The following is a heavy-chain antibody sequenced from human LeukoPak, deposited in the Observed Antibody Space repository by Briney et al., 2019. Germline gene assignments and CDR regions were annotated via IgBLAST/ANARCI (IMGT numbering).Heavy chain of an antibody. CDR3: ARGTYFDWLLTSRDYGMDV. Sequence: ASVKVSCKASGYTSTSYGISWVRQAPGQGLEWMGWISAYNGNTNYAQKLQGRVTMTTDTSTSTAYMELRSLRSDDTAVYYCARGTYFDWLLTSRDYGMDVWGQGTTVTVSS. CDR2: ISAYNGNT. J-gene: IGHJ6*02. D-gene: IGHD3-9*01. CDR1: GYTSTSYG. V-gene: IGHV1-18*01.